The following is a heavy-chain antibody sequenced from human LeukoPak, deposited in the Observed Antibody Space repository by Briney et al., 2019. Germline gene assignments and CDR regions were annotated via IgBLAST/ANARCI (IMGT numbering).Heavy chain of an antibody. V-gene: IGHV1-2*02. Sequence: ASVKVSCKASGYTFTGYYMHWVRQAPGQGLEWMGWINPNSGATNYAQKFQGRVTMTRDTSISTAYMELSRLRSDDTAVYYCAREGVGGSPFDYWGQGTLVTVSS. CDR3: AREGVGGSPFDY. D-gene: IGHD2-15*01. CDR2: INPNSGAT. CDR1: GYTFTGYY. J-gene: IGHJ4*02.